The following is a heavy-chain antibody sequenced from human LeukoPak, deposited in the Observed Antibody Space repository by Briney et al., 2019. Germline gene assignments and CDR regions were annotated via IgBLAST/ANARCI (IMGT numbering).Heavy chain of an antibody. D-gene: IGHD6-13*01. CDR2: ISGSGDAT. CDR1: GFTFSSYA. V-gene: IGHV3-23*01. Sequence: GGSLRLSCAVSGFTFSSYAMSWVRQAPGKGLEWVSAISGSGDATYYADSVKGRFTISRDNSKNTLYLQMNSLRAEDTAVYYCAKGSGSSCFADLDYWGQGTLVTVSS. CDR3: AKGSGSSCFADLDY. J-gene: IGHJ4*02.